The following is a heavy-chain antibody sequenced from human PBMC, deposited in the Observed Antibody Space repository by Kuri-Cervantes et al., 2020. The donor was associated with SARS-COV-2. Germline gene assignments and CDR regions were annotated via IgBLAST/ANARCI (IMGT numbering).Heavy chain of an antibody. J-gene: IGHJ4*02. CDR1: GFSFSDYY. CDR3: ARDLSSGLWAFDY. Sequence: LSLTCAASGFSFSDYYMTWIRQAPGKGLEWVSYISSSSSTIYYADSVKGRFTISRDNAKNSLYLQMNSLRAEDTAVYYCARDLSSGLWAFDYWGQGTLVTVSS. CDR2: ISSSSSTI. V-gene: IGHV3-11*04. D-gene: IGHD5-18*01.